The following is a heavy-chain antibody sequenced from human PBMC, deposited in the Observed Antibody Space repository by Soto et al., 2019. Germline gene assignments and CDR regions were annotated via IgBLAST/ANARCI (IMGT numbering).Heavy chain of an antibody. J-gene: IGHJ4*02. Sequence: EVQLVESGGGLVQPGESLTLSCAASGFTFSSYWMHWVRQAPGKGLVWVSRIKSDGSGTYYADSVKGRLTISRDNAKHTLYLQMNSLRLEDTAVYFCAREDGDRYDGNGYLGRHWGQGTLVTVSS. D-gene: IGHD3-22*01. CDR1: GFTFSSYW. CDR2: IKSDGSGT. V-gene: IGHV3-74*01. CDR3: AREDGDRYDGNGYLGRH.